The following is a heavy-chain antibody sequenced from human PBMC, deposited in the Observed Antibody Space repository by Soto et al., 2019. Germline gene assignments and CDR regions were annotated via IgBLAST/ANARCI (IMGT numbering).Heavy chain of an antibody. J-gene: IGHJ4*02. CDR3: ARDVDRRGYSGYDPGTFDY. CDR2: IIPILGIA. V-gene: IGHV1-69*08. Sequence: QVQLVQSGAEVKKPGSSVKVSCKASGGTFSSYTISWVRQAPGQGLEWMGRIIPILGIANYAQKFQGRVTIPADKSTSTAYMELSSLRSEDTAVYYCARDVDRRGYSGYDPGTFDYWGQGTLVTVSS. CDR1: GGTFSSYT. D-gene: IGHD5-12*01.